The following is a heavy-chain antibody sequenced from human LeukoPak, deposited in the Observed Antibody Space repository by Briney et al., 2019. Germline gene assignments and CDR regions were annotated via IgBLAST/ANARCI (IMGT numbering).Heavy chain of an antibody. CDR1: GGSISSYY. CDR3: ARGGDFWSGEYFDY. CDR2: IYYSGST. J-gene: IGHJ4*02. V-gene: IGHV4-59*01. D-gene: IGHD3-3*01. Sequence: SETLSLTCTVSGGSISSYYWSWIRQPPGKGLEWIGYIYYSGSTNYNPSLKSRVTISVDTSKNQFSLKLSSVTAADTAMYYCARGGDFWSGEYFDYWGQGTLVTVSS.